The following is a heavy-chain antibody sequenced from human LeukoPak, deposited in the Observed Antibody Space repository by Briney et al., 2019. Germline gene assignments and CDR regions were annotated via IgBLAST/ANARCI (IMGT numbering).Heavy chain of an antibody. J-gene: IGHJ5*02. CDR2: INHSGST. CDR3: ARRSAVVPAAIWWFDP. D-gene: IGHD2-2*02. Sequence: SETLSLTCAVYGGSFSGYYWSWIRQPPGKGLEWIGEINHSGSTNYNPSLKSRVTISVDTSKNQFSLKLSSVTAADTAVYYCARRSAVVPAAIWWFDPWGQGTLVTVSS. V-gene: IGHV4-34*01. CDR1: GGSFSGYY.